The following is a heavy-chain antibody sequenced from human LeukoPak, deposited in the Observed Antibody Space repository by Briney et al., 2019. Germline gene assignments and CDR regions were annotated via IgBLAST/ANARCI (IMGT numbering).Heavy chain of an antibody. Sequence: PGGSLRLSCAASGFTFSSYSMSWVRQAPGKGLEWVSYISSASGSIYYADSVKGRFTISRDNAKNSLFLQMNSLGAEDTAVYYCARLPAYCSSTSCYYDYWGQGTLVTVSS. V-gene: IGHV3-48*04. J-gene: IGHJ4*02. CDR3: ARLPAYCSSTSCYYDY. CDR2: ISSASGSI. D-gene: IGHD2-2*01. CDR1: GFTFSSYS.